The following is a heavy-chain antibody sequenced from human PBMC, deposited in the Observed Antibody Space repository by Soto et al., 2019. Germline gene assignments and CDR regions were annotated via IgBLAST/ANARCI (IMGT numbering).Heavy chain of an antibody. CDR3: ARVAGEYYYGMDV. J-gene: IGHJ6*02. D-gene: IGHD3-10*01. V-gene: IGHV1-2*04. Sequence: GASVKVSCKASGYTFTGDYMHWVRQAPGQGLEWMGWINPNSGGTNYAQKSQGWVTMTRDTSISTAYMELSRLRSDDTAVYYCARVAGEYYYGMDVWGQGTTVTVSS. CDR2: INPNSGGT. CDR1: GYTFTGDY.